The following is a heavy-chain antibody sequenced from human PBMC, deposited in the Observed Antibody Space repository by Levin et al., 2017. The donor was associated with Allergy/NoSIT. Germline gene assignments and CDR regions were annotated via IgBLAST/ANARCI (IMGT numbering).Heavy chain of an antibody. J-gene: IGHJ6*02. V-gene: IGHV1-69*13. Sequence: SVKVSCKASGGTFSNYAFSWVRQAPGQGLEWMGGIIPMFGTASYVQKFQGRVTITADGSTNTVYMDLSSLRSEDTAVYYCARDIGPGNYGNYAMDVWGQGTTVTVYS. CDR3: ARDIGPGNYGNYAMDV. CDR2: IIPMFGTA. D-gene: IGHD3-10*01. CDR1: GGTFSNYA.